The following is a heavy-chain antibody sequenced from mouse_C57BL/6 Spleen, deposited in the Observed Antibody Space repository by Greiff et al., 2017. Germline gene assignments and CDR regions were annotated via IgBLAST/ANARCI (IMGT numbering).Heavy chain of an antibody. J-gene: IGHJ1*03. CDR2: IYPGDGDT. CDR1: GYAFSSYW. CDR3: GRGGSSYDWYFDG. D-gene: IGHD1-1*01. V-gene: IGHV1-80*01. Sequence: VQLQQSGAELVKPGASVKISCKASGYAFSSYWMNWVKQRPGKGLEWIGQIYPGDGDTNYNGKFKGKATLTADKSSSTAYMQPSSLTSEDSAVYCCGRGGSSYDWYFDGWGTGTTVTVSS.